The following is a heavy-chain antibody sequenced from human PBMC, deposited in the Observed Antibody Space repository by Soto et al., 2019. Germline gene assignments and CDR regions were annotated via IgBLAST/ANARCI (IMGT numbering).Heavy chain of an antibody. CDR3: AREHQMSDTWSFDF. J-gene: IGHJ4*02. Sequence: QVQLQESGPGLVKPSGTLSLTCAVSGDSVNTSDWWNWVRQPPGKGLEWIGEIYDGGNIYYNPALNNRVTISLDKSKNQLSLQLTSVTATDTAIYYCAREHQMSDTWSFDFWGQGTPVTVSS. V-gene: IGHV4-4*02. CDR1: GDSVNTSDW. D-gene: IGHD2-2*01. CDR2: IYDGGNI.